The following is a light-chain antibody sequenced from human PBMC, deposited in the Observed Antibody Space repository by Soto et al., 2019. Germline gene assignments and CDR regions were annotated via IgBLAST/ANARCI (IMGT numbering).Light chain of an antibody. CDR1: QSVSSN. CDR2: GAS. Sequence: EIVMTQSPATLSVSPGERATPSCRASQSVSSNLAWYQQKPGQAPRVLIYGASTRATGIPARFSGSGAGTEFTLTISSLQSEDFAVYYCQQYNNWPPTFGQGTKVDIK. CDR3: QQYNNWPPT. V-gene: IGKV3-15*01. J-gene: IGKJ1*01.